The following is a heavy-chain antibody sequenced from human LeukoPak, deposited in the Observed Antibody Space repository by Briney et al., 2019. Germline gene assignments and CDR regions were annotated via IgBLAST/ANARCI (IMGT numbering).Heavy chain of an antibody. CDR2: ITAGGAT. Sequence: GGSLRLSCVASGFTFSNAWMNWVRQAPGKGLEWLGRITAGGATDYAAPVKGRFTISRDNPENTLYLQVNNLKTEDTAVYYCTSNRIPSTAVTTWYWGQGTLVTVSS. CDR1: GFTFSNAW. CDR3: TSNRIPSTAVTTWY. D-gene: IGHD4-17*01. V-gene: IGHV3-15*01. J-gene: IGHJ4*02.